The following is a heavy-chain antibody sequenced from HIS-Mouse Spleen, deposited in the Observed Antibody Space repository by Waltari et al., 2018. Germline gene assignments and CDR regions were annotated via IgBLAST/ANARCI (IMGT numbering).Heavy chain of an antibody. CDR2: INPNRGGT. Sequence: QVQLVQSGAEVKKPGASVKVSCKASGYTFTGYYMHWVRQAPGQGLEWMGWINPNRGGTNYAQKVQGRVTMTRDTSISTAYMELSRLRSDDTAVYYCARGAPGGGLYFDYWGQGTLVTVSS. CDR3: ARGAPGGGLYFDY. V-gene: IGHV1-2*02. D-gene: IGHD3-16*01. CDR1: GYTFTGYY. J-gene: IGHJ4*02.